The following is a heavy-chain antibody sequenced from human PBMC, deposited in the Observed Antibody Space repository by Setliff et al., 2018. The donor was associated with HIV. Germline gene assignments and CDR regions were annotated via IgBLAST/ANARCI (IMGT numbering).Heavy chain of an antibody. CDR1: GFTFSNYA. J-gene: IGHJ4*02. Sequence: PGGSLGLSCAASGFTFSNYAMSWVRQAPGKGLEWVSSISGSGNSAYYADSVKGRFTISRDNSKDTLYLRMNSLRAEDTAVYYCAEVRLPYWGQGTLVTVSS. V-gene: IGHV3-23*01. CDR2: ISGSGNSA. D-gene: IGHD3-10*01. CDR3: AEVRLPY.